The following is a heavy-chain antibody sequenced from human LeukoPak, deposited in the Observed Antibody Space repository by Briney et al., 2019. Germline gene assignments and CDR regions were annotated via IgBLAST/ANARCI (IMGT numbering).Heavy chain of an antibody. J-gene: IGHJ4*02. CDR3: ARSGLVAAAIVDY. CDR1: GYTFTYYY. CDR2: INPNSDGT. Sequence: ASVKVSCKASGYTFTYYYIHWVRQAPGQGLEWMGWINPNSDGTNYARKFQGRVTMTRDTSITTAYMELSRLTSDDTAVYYCARSGLVAAAIVDYCGQGTLVTVS. D-gene: IGHD2-2*02. V-gene: IGHV1-2*02.